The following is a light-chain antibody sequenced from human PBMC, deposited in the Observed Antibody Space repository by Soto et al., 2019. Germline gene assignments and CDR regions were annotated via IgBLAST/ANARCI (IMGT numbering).Light chain of an antibody. J-gene: IGLJ3*02. V-gene: IGLV4-60*02. CDR2: LERSGSY. CDR1: SGHSSYI. Sequence: QPVLTQSSSASASLGSSVKLTCTLSSGHSSYIIAWHQQQPGKAPRYLMKLERSGSYNKGSGVPDRFSGSSSGADRYLTISALQFEDEADYYCETWDSNTRVFGGGTKVTVL. CDR3: ETWDSNTRV.